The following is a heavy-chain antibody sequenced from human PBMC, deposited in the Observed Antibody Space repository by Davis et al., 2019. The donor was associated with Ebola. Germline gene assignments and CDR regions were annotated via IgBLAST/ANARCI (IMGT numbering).Heavy chain of an antibody. CDR1: GGSFSGCY. Sequence: MPSETLSLTCAVYGGSFSGCYWSWIRQSPGKGLEWIGEINDGGSTNYNPSLKSRVTMSVDRSKKQFSLKLTSVTAADTAVYFCARENYDKTFYYGLDVWGKGTTLIVSS. D-gene: IGHD3-22*01. CDR3: ARENYDKTFYYGLDV. J-gene: IGHJ6*04. V-gene: IGHV4-34*01. CDR2: INDGGST.